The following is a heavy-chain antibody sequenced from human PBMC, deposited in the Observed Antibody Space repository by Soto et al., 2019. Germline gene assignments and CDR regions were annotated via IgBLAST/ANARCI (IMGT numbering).Heavy chain of an antibody. Sequence: ETLSLTCTVPGGSISSYYWSWIRQPPGKGLEWIGYIYYSGSTNYNPSLKSRVTISGDTSKNQFSLKLSSVTAADTAVYYCARGRGSGSSFYYYGMDVWGQGTPVTVS. V-gene: IGHV4-59*01. J-gene: IGHJ6*02. CDR2: IYYSGST. CDR1: GGSISSYY. CDR3: ARGRGSGSSFYYYGMDV. D-gene: IGHD3-10*01.